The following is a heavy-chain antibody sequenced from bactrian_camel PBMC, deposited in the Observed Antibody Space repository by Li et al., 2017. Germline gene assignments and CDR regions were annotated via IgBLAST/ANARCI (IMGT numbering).Heavy chain of an antibody. J-gene: IGHJ7*01. V-gene: IGHV3S40*01. D-gene: IGHD4*01. Sequence: DVLLVESGGGLVQPGGSLRLSCAASGFTASNDMSWVRQAPGKGLEWVSAIKSGGGSTYYADSVKGRFTISRDNAKNTLYLQMNSLKTEDTAVYYCATRVSYYSDYEFYGMDYWGKGTQVTVS. CDR2: IKSGGGST. CDR1: GFTASND.